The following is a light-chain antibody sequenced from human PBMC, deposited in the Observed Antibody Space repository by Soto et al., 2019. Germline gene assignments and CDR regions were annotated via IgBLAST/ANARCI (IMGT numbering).Light chain of an antibody. CDR1: SGDIGSYNY. Sequence: QSVLTQPASVSGSPGQSITISCTGTSGDIGSYNYVSWFQHHPGKAPKLILFAVSDRPSGVSNRFSDSRSGNTASLTISGLQPEDEAIYYCSSYTRSTTHVFGTGTKVT. V-gene: IGLV2-14*01. CDR2: AVS. J-gene: IGLJ1*01. CDR3: SSYTRSTTHV.